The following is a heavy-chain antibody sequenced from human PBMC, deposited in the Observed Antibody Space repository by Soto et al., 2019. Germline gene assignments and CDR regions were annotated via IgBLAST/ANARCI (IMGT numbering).Heavy chain of an antibody. Sequence: KPSETLSLTXTVSGGSISSYYWSWIRQPPGKGLEWIGYIYYSGSTNYNPSLKSRVTISVDTSKNQFSLKLSSVTAADTAVYYCAREAVAGYYYYGMDVWGQGTTVTVSS. CDR2: IYYSGST. V-gene: IGHV4-59*01. CDR1: GGSISSYY. D-gene: IGHD6-19*01. J-gene: IGHJ6*02. CDR3: AREAVAGYYYYGMDV.